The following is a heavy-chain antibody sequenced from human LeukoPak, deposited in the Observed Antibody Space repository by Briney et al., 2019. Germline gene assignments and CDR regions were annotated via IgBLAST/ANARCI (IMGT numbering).Heavy chain of an antibody. CDR2: IRYDGSNK. D-gene: IGHD3-9*01. CDR1: GFTFSSYG. Sequence: GGSLRLSCAASGFTFSSYGMHWVRQAPGKGLEWVAFIRYDGSNKYYADSVKGRFTISRDNSKNTLYLQMNSLRAEDTAVYYCAKDISTIDITTPYTLVHWGQGTLVTVSS. CDR3: AKDISTIDITTPYTLVH. J-gene: IGHJ4*02. V-gene: IGHV3-30*02.